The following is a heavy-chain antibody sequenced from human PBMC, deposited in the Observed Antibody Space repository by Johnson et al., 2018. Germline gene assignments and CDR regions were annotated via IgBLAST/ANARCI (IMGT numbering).Heavy chain of an antibody. CDR1: GFTFSNAW. V-gene: IGHV3-15*07. J-gene: IGHJ6*03. CDR2: IKSKTDGGTT. CDR3: TVAAAGIYYYYYMDV. Sequence: VQLVESGGGLVKPGGSLRLSCAASGFTFSNAWMNWVRQAPGKGLEWVGRIKSKTDGGTTDYAAPGTGRFTISSDDSKNTLYLQMNSRKTEDTAVYYCTVAAAGIYYYYYMDVWGKGTTVTVSS. D-gene: IGHD6-13*01.